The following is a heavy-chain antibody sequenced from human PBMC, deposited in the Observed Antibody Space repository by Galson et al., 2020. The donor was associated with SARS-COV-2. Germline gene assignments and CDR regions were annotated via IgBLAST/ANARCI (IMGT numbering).Heavy chain of an antibody. V-gene: IGHV1-8*01. Sequence: ASVKVSCQASGYTFTSYDLNWVRQATGPGLEWVGWMNPNSGNTGYAQKFQGRVTMTRDTAINTAYMELSSLRSEDTALYYCARGRPASFDNWGQGTLLTVSS. CDR1: GYTFTSYD. CDR2: MNPNSGNT. CDR3: ARGRPASFDN. J-gene: IGHJ4*02.